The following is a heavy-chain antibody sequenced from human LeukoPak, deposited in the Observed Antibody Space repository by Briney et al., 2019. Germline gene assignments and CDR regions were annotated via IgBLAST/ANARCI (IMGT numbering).Heavy chain of an antibody. Sequence: ASVKVSCKASGYTFTGYYMHWVRQAPGQGLEWMGWINLNSGGTNYAQKFQGRVTMTRDTSISTAYLQWSSLKASDTAMYYCARHRAPRGTALYYYYYMDVWGKGTTVTVSS. CDR2: INLNSGGT. CDR1: GYTFTGYY. V-gene: IGHV1-2*02. D-gene: IGHD1-1*01. J-gene: IGHJ6*03. CDR3: ARHRAPRGTALYYYYYMDV.